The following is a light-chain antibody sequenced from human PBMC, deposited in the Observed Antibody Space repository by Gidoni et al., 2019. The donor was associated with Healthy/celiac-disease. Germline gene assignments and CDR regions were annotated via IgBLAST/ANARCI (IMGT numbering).Light chain of an antibody. J-gene: IGLJ1*01. Sequence: QSALTQPASVSGSPGQAITISCTGTSSDVGGYNYVSWYQQHPGKAPKLMIYDVSNRPSGVSTRFSGSKSGNTASLTLSGLQAEDEADYYCSSSTSSSTRVFGTGTKVTVL. CDR2: DVS. V-gene: IGLV2-14*03. CDR1: SSDVGGYNY. CDR3: SSSTSSSTRV.